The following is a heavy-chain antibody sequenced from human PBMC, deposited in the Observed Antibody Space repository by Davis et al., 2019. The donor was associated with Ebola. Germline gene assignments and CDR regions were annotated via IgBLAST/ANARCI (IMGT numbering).Heavy chain of an antibody. CDR1: GGSISSTYY. V-gene: IGHV4-39*01. CDR2: IYQTTST. J-gene: IGHJ4*02. D-gene: IGHD3-9*01. CDR3: SSLDDDLLTGFPN. Sequence: SETLSLTCSVSGGSISSTYYWGWIRQPPGKALEWIGTIYQTTSTYYNPSLNSRVTISVDTSKNQFSLKLRSVTAADTAVYYCSSLDDDLLTGFPNWGQGTLVTVSS.